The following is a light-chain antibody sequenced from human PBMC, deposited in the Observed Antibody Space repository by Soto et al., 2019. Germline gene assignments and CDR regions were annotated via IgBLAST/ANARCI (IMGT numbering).Light chain of an antibody. V-gene: IGLV2-14*01. Sequence: QSALTQSASVSGSPGQSITISCTGTDNDVGDYDFVSWYQQHPGRAPKLLIHQVTIRLSGISSRFSGSKSGNTASLTITGLQPEDEAMYFCCSHSTSIAWVFGGGTKVTVL. CDR2: QVT. J-gene: IGLJ3*02. CDR3: CSHSTSIAWV. CDR1: DNDVGDYDF.